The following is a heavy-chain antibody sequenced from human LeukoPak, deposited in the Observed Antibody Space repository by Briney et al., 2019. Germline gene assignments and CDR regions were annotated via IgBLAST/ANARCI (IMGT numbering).Heavy chain of an antibody. V-gene: IGHV5-51*01. Sequence: GESLKISCKGSGYTFTTYWIGWVRQMPGKGLEWLGIFYPGDSDTRYSPSFQGQVTISVDKSISTAYLQWSSLKASDTAMYYCARTYSSSWYLADAFDIWGQGTMVTVSS. CDR2: FYPGDSDT. J-gene: IGHJ3*02. CDR3: ARTYSSSWYLADAFDI. CDR1: GYTFTTYW. D-gene: IGHD6-13*01.